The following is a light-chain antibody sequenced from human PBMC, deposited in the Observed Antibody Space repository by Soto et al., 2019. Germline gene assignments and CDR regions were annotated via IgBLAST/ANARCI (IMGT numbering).Light chain of an antibody. V-gene: IGKV4-1*01. Sequence: IVMTQSPDSLSVSLVERATINCKSSQSVLYSSNNKNYLAWYQQKPGRPPKLLIYWASTRESGVPDRFSGSGSGTDFALTISSLQAEDVAVYYCQQYYSTTLTFGGGTKVDIK. CDR2: WAS. J-gene: IGKJ4*01. CDR1: QSVLYSSNNKNY. CDR3: QQYYSTTLT.